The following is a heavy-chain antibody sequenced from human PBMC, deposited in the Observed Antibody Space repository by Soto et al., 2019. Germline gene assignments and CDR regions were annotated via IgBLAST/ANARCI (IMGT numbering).Heavy chain of an antibody. CDR1: GGSISSGGYY. D-gene: IGHD6-13*01. CDR3: ARAIAAAGTAGYYYYYYGMDV. V-gene: IGHV4-31*03. J-gene: IGHJ6*02. CDR2: IYYSGST. Sequence: SETLSLTCTVSGGSISSGGYYWSWIRQHPGKGLEWIGYIYYSGSTNYNPSLKSRVTISVDTSKNQFCLKLSPVSDADTAVYYCARAIAAAGTAGYYYYYYGMDVWGQGTTVTVSS.